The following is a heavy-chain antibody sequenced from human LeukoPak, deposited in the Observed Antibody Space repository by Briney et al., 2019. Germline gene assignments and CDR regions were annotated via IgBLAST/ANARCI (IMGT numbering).Heavy chain of an antibody. CDR2: IYPGDSDT. Sequence: GESLKISCKASGYSFSTYWIGWVRQMPGKGLEWMGIIYPGDSDTRYSPAFEGQVSISADKSISTAYLQWSSLKASDSAMYYCARHATGLLWGQGTLVTVSS. V-gene: IGHV5-51*01. CDR1: GYSFSTYW. CDR3: ARHATGLL. J-gene: IGHJ4*02.